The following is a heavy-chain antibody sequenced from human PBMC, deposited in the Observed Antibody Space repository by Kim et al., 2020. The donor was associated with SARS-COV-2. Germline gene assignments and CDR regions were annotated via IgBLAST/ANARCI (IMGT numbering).Heavy chain of an antibody. V-gene: IGHV4-34*01. J-gene: IGHJ6*02. CDR3: ARGGTMLRGRYYGMDV. Sequence: SETLSLTCAVYGGSFSGYYWSWIRQPPGKGLEWIGEINHSGSTNYNPSLKSRVTISVDTSKNQFSLKLSSVTAADTAVYYCARGGTMLRGRYYGMDVWGQGTTVTVSS. CDR2: INHSGST. D-gene: IGHD3-10*01. CDR1: GGSFSGYY.